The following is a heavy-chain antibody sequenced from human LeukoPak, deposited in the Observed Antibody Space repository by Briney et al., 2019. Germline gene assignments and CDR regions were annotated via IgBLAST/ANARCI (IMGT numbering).Heavy chain of an antibody. CDR2: ISSSGSTI. CDR3: ARVGRGYYYDSSGYYSSRWFDP. D-gene: IGHD3-22*01. V-gene: IGHV3-11*01. Sequence: GGSLRLSCAASGFTFSDYYMSWIRQAPGKGLEWVSYISSSGSTIYYADSVKGRFTISRDNAKNSLYLQMNSLRAEDTAVYYYARVGRGYYYDSSGYYSSRWFDPWGQGTLVTVSS. CDR1: GFTFSDYY. J-gene: IGHJ5*02.